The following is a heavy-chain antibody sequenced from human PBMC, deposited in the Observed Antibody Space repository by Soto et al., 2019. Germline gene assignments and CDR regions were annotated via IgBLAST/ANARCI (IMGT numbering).Heavy chain of an antibody. D-gene: IGHD6-19*01. Sequence: EVQLVESGGGLVKPGGSLRLSCAASGFIVNTYTMNWVRQAPGRGLEWVSSVSRSSTYIYYADSMKGRFTISRDNAKNSLYLQMNSLRAEDTAVYYCARDRKMAVSGTSNYYYYGMDVWGQGTTVTVSS. CDR3: ARDRKMAVSGTSNYYYYGMDV. V-gene: IGHV3-21*01. J-gene: IGHJ6*02. CDR2: VSRSSTYI. CDR1: GFIVNTYT.